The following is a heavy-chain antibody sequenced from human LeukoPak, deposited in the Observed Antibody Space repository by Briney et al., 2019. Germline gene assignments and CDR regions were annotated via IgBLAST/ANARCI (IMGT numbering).Heavy chain of an antibody. CDR3: ARGPGGYYCFDY. D-gene: IGHD3-22*01. V-gene: IGHV3-64*01. J-gene: IGHJ4*02. Sequence: GGSLRLSCAASGFTFSSYAMHWVRQAPGKGLEYVSAISSNGGSTYYANSVKGRFTISRDNSKNTLYLQMGSLRAEDMAVYYCARGPGGYYCFDYWGQGTLVTVSS. CDR1: GFTFSSYA. CDR2: ISSNGGST.